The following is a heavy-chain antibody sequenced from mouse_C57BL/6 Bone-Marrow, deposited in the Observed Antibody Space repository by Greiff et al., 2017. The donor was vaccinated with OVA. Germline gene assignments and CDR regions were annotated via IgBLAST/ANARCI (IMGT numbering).Heavy chain of an antibody. V-gene: IGHV1-82*01. CDR2: LYPGDGDT. Sequence: VKLQESGPELVKPGASVKISCKASGYAFSSSWMNWVKQRPGKGLEWIGRLYPGDGDTNYNGKFKGKATLTADKSSSTAYMQLSSLTSEDSAVYFCARSWLLLFAYWGQGTLVTVSA. CDR1: GYAFSSSW. J-gene: IGHJ3*01. D-gene: IGHD2-3*01. CDR3: ARSWLLLFAY.